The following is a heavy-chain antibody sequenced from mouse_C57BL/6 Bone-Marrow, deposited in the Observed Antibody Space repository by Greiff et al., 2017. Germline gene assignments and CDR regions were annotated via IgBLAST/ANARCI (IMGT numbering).Heavy chain of an antibody. V-gene: IGHV3-6*01. CDR3: ATMVTTRDYAMDY. CDR1: GYSITSGYY. CDR2: ISYDGSN. D-gene: IGHD2-2*01. Sequence: EVQLQESGPGLVKPSQSLSLTCSGTGYSITSGYYWNWIRQFPGNKLEWMGYISYDGSNNYNPSLKNRISITRDTSKNQFFLKLNSVTTEDTATYYCATMVTTRDYAMDYWGQGTSVTVSS. J-gene: IGHJ4*01.